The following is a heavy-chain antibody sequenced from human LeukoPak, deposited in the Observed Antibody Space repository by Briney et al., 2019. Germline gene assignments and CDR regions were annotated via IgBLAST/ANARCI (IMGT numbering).Heavy chain of an antibody. CDR3: GKGILGAPQVYDC. J-gene: IGHJ4*02. CDR2: ITADASGT. CDR1: GFTFGDCA. Sequence: GGSLRLSCTASGFTFGDCAMSWIRQAPGMGPEWVSAITADASGTYYAEALKGRFTISRDNSKNTLYLQMNSLRVDDTAIYYCGKGILGAPQVYDCRGQGTQVTVSS. D-gene: IGHD4/OR15-4a*01. V-gene: IGHV3-23*01.